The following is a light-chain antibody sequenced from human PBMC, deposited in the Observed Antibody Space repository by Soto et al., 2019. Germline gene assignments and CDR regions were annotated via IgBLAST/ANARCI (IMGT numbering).Light chain of an antibody. CDR1: QSVSSN. CDR2: GAS. CDR3: QQYNNWPPTWT. J-gene: IGKJ1*01. V-gene: IGKV3-15*01. Sequence: EIVMKQSPATPSVSPGERATLSCRASQSVSSNLAWYQQKPGQAPRLLIYGASTRATGIPARFSGSGSGTEFTLTISSLQSEDFAVYYCQQYNNWPPTWTFGQGTKVDI.